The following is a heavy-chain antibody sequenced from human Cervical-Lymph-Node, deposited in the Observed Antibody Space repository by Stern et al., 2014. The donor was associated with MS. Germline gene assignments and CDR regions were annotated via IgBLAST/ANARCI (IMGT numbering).Heavy chain of an antibody. CDR2: INPNSGGT. V-gene: IGHV1-2*06. CDR3: AREAAMAVAGTGVDY. D-gene: IGHD6-19*01. J-gene: IGHJ4*02. Sequence: VQLVQSGAEVKKPGASVKVSCKASGYTFTGYYMHWVRQAPGQGLEWIGRINPNSGGTNYAQKFQGRVTMTRDTSISTAYMELSRLSSDDTAVYYCAREAAMAVAGTGVDYWGQGTLVTVSS. CDR1: GYTFTGYY.